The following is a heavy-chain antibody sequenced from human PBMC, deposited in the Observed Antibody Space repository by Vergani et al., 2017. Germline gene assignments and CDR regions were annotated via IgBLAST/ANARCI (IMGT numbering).Heavy chain of an antibody. V-gene: IGHV4-59*01. Sequence: QLQLQQSGPGLVKPSETLFLTCSVSGGSMSGYYWSWIRQPPGKELEWIGYMYHSGSTNYNPSLETRVTISGDTSKNQFSLKLNSVTAADTAVYYCGRVADFYGLGSRLLDLWGQGILVTVSS. CDR1: GGSMSGYY. J-gene: IGHJ5*02. CDR3: GRVADFYGLGSRLLDL. D-gene: IGHD3-10*01. CDR2: MYHSGST.